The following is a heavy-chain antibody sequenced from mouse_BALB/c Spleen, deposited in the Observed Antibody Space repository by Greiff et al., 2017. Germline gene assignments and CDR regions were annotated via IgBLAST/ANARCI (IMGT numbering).Heavy chain of an antibody. V-gene: IGHV5-4*02. J-gene: IGHJ3*01. CDR2: ISDGGSYT. Sequence: EVKLVESGGGLVKPGGSLKLSCAASGFTFSDYYMYWVRQTPEKRLEWVATISDGGSYTYYPDSVKGRFTISRDNAKNNLYLQMSSLKSEDTAMYYCERDVQLGRGGFAYWGQGTLVTVSA. CDR3: ERDVQLGRGGFAY. D-gene: IGHD4-1*02. CDR1: GFTFSDYY.